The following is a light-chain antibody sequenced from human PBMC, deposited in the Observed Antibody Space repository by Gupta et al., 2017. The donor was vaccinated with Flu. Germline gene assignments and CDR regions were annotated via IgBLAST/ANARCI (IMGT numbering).Light chain of an antibody. CDR3: CSYAGSSTFVI. J-gene: IGLJ2*01. Sequence: ITSSCTETSIDVGSDSLVSWYQQEPGKAPKLMIYAVSQRPSGVSNRFSGSRSGNTASLTVSGLQAEDEADYSCCSYAGSSTFVIFGGGTKVTVL. V-gene: IGLV2-23*02. CDR1: SIDVGSDSL. CDR2: AVS.